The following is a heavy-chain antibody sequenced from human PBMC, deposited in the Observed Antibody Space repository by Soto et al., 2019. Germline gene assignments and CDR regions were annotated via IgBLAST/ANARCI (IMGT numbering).Heavy chain of an antibody. CDR3: TPSRKPGGFYYYYGMDV. J-gene: IGHJ6*02. V-gene: IGHV3-15*07. CDR1: GFTFSNAW. D-gene: IGHD2-2*01. Sequence: GGSLRLSCAASGFTFSNAWMNWVRQAPGKGLEWVGRIKSKTDGGTTDYAAPVKGRFTISRDDSKNTLYLQMNSLKTEDTAVYYCTPSRKPGGFYYYYGMDVWGQGTTVTVSS. CDR2: IKSKTDGGTT.